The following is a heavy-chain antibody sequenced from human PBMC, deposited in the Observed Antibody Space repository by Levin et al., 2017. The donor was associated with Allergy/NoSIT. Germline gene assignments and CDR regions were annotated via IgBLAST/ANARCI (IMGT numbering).Heavy chain of an antibody. CDR1: GFTFSSYS. CDR3: ARDQGSVQLWFGDDAFDI. CDR2: ISSSSSTI. Sequence: GGSLRLSCAASGFTFSSYSMNWVRQAPGKGLEWVSYISSSSSTIYYADSVKGRFTISRDNAKNSLYLQMNSLRAEDTAVYYCARDQGSVQLWFGDDAFDIWGQGTMVTVSS. J-gene: IGHJ3*02. D-gene: IGHD3-10*01. V-gene: IGHV3-48*01.